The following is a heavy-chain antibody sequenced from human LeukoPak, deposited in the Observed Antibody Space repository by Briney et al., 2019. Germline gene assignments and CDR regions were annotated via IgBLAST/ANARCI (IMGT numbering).Heavy chain of an antibody. Sequence: SETLSLTCTVSGGSISNYYWSWIRQPPGKGLEWIGYIYYSGSTNYNPSLKSRVTISVDTSKNQFSLKLSSVTAADTAVYYCARQGSGYDSALDYWGQGTLVTVSS. CDR1: GGSISNYY. D-gene: IGHD5-12*01. V-gene: IGHV4-59*01. J-gene: IGHJ4*02. CDR3: ARQGSGYDSALDY. CDR2: IYYSGST.